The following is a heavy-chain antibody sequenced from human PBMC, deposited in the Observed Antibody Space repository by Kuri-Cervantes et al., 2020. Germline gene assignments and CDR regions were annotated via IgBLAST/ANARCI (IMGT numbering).Heavy chain of an antibody. CDR1: GFTFSSYA. V-gene: IGHV3-9*01. D-gene: IGHD1-26*01. CDR3: AKGPRWELPYYFDY. CDR2: ISWNSGSI. Sequence: GGSLRLSCAASGFTFSSYAMHWVRQAPGKGLEWVSGISWNSGSIGYADSVKGRFTISRDNAKNSLYLQMNSLRAEDTALYYCAKGPRWELPYYFDYWGQGILVTVSS. J-gene: IGHJ4*02.